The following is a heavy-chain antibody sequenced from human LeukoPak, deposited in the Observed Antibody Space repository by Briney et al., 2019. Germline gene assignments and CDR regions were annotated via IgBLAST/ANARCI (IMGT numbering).Heavy chain of an antibody. J-gene: IGHJ6*03. CDR2: INHIGNT. CDR3: ARLGSVGYYNYQYMDI. Sequence: PSETLSLTCAVYGGSFSGYYWSWIRQPPGKGLEWIGEINHIGNTNYDPSLRSRVTIPVDTPKNQFSLTLTSATAADTAVYFCARLGSVGYYNYQYMDIWGNGSTVTVSS. CDR1: GGSFSGYY. D-gene: IGHD6-13*01. V-gene: IGHV4-34*01.